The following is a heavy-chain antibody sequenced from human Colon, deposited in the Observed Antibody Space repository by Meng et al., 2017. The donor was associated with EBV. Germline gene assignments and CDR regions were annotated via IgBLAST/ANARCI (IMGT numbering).Heavy chain of an antibody. V-gene: IGHV4-31*03. CDR1: GGSISSGNHY. CDR2: IYYSGST. CDR3: ASLYGDSSVWYLDL. J-gene: IGHJ2*01. D-gene: IGHD4-17*01. Sequence: QGALQDSGPGLVKPSQTLSLTCTVSGGSISSGNHYWSWIRQHPGKGLEYIGYIYYSGSTYYNPSLKSRVIISVDTSKNQFSLRLNSVTAADTAVYYCASLYGDSSVWYLDLWGRGTLVTVSS.